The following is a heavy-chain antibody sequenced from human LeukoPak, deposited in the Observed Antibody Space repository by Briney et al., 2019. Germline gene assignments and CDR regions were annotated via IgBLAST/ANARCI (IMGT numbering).Heavy chain of an antibody. Sequence: SETLSLTCTVSGDSISSSSYYWRWIRQPPGKGLEWIGSIYYSGSTYYNPSLKSRVTISVDTSKNQCSLKLSSVTAADTAVYYCARHYFYGSGTYRPFDYWGQGTLVTVSS. CDR1: GDSISSSSYY. D-gene: IGHD3-10*01. V-gene: IGHV4-39*01. CDR2: IYYSGST. J-gene: IGHJ4*02. CDR3: ARHYFYGSGTYRPFDY.